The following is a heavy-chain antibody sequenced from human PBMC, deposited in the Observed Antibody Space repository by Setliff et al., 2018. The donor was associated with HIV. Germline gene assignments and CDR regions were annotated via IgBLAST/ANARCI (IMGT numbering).Heavy chain of an antibody. D-gene: IGHD4-17*01. CDR1: GVSISGHF. J-gene: IGHJ4*02. Sequence: PSETLSLTCFVSGVSISGHFWGWIRQPPGKGLEWIGSIYYSGSTYYNPSLKSRVTISVDTSKNQFSLKLSPVTAAATAVYYCARHSPDYGGNSDYFDYWGQGTLVTVSS. CDR3: ARHSPDYGGNSDYFDY. CDR2: IYYSGST. V-gene: IGHV4-39*01.